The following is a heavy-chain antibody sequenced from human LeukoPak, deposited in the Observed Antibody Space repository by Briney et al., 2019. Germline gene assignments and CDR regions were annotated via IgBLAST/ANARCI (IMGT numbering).Heavy chain of an antibody. CDR1: GFTFSNYA. J-gene: IGHJ4*02. D-gene: IGHD5-18*01. CDR2: ISGSAGKI. CDR3: AGRVTGYSSGYVH. V-gene: IGHV3-23*01. Sequence: SGGSLRLSCVASGFTFSNYAMSWVRQAPGKGLDWVSVISGSAGKIRYAGSVKGRFTISRDNSENTVYLQMNNLRAEDTAVYYCAGRVTGYSSGYVHWGQGTLVTVSS.